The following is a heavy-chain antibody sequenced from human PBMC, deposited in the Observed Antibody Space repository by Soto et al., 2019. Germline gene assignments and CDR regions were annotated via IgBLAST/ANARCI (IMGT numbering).Heavy chain of an antibody. CDR2: IRGSGGGT. CDR1: GFTFSLYD. J-gene: IGHJ5*02. D-gene: IGHD5-12*01. Sequence: PGGSLRLSCAASGFTFSLYDMSWVRQAPGKGLEWVSGIRGSGGGTYYADSVKGRFSISRDNSKNTLFLLMNGLRADDTAVYYCAKRGRPGYDKGNYFDTWGQATMVTVSS. V-gene: IGHV3-23*01. CDR3: AKRGRPGYDKGNYFDT.